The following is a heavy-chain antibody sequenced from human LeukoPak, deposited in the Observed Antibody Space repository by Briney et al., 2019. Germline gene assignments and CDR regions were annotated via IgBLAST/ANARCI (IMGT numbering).Heavy chain of an antibody. D-gene: IGHD1-1*01. CDR1: GFTLSSYS. V-gene: IGHV3-23*01. CDR2: ISCSGSRI. Sequence: GGSLRLSCAASGFTLSSYSMSWVRQAPGKGLEWVSSISCSGSRIDYADSVRGRFTISRDNAKNTLSLQMNSLTVEDAAVYYCAKKPRMEGWIYLDSWGQGILVTVSS. CDR3: AKKPRMEGWIYLDS. J-gene: IGHJ4*02.